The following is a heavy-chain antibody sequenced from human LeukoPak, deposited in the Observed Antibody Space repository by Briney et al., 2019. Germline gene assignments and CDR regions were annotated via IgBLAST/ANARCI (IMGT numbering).Heavy chain of an antibody. CDR2: IWYDGSNK. Sequence: GGSLRLSCAASGFTFSNYGIHWVRQAPGKGLEWVAVIWYDGSNKYYADSVKGRFTISRDNSKSTLYLQMNSLRAEDTAVYYCARDQIEVGAPDALDIWGQGTMVTVSS. CDR1: GFTFSNYG. D-gene: IGHD1-26*01. V-gene: IGHV3-33*01. CDR3: ARDQIEVGAPDALDI. J-gene: IGHJ3*02.